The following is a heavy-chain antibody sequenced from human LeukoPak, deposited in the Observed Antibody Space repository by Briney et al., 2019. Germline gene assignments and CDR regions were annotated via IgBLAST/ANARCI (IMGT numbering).Heavy chain of an antibody. Sequence: SSETLSLTCTVSGGSISSGGYYWSWIRQHPGKGLEWIGYIYYSGSTYYNPSLKSRVTISVDTSKNQFSLKLSSVTAADTAVYYCARGDYGSPGAFDIWGQGTMVTVSS. V-gene: IGHV4-31*03. J-gene: IGHJ3*02. CDR3: ARGDYGSPGAFDI. D-gene: IGHD3-10*01. CDR1: GGSISSGGYY. CDR2: IYYSGST.